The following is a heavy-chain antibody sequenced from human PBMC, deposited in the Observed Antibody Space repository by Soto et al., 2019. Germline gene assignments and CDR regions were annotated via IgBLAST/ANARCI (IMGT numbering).Heavy chain of an antibody. D-gene: IGHD2-8*01. CDR2: ISRNGGST. CDR3: ARGPAVYAFDI. CDR1: GFTFSSYA. J-gene: IGHJ3*02. V-gene: IGHV3-64*01. Sequence: EVQLVESGGGLVQPGGSLRLSCAASGFTFSSYAMHWVRQAPGKGLEYVSTISRNGGSTYYANSVKVRFTISRDNAKNTLFLQMGSLRAEDMAVYYCARGPAVYAFDIWGQGTMVTFSS.